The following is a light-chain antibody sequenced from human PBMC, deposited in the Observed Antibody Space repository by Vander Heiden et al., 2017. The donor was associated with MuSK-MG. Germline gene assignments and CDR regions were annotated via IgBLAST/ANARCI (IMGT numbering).Light chain of an antibody. V-gene: IGLV2-14*01. CDR3: SSYTSSSTRGIVV. Sequence: QSALTQPASVSGSPGQSITISCTGTSSDVGGYNYVSWYQQHPGKAPKLMIYDVSNRPSGVSNRFSGSKSGNTASLTISGLQAEDEADYYCSSYTSSSTRGIVVFGTGTKLTVL. CDR2: DVS. J-gene: IGLJ1*01. CDR1: SSDVGGYNY.